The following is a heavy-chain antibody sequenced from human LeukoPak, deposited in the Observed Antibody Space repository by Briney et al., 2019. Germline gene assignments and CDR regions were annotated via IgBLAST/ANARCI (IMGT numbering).Heavy chain of an antibody. CDR1: GYTFTNYY. Sequence: ASVKVSCKASGYTFTNYYMHWVRRAPGQGLEWMGIINPSGGSTSYAQKFQGRVTMTRDTSTSTVYMELSSLRSEDTAMYYCARMSAARPGGFDYWGQGTLATVSS. J-gene: IGHJ4*02. CDR3: ARMSAARPGGFDY. V-gene: IGHV1-46*01. CDR2: INPSGGST. D-gene: IGHD6-6*01.